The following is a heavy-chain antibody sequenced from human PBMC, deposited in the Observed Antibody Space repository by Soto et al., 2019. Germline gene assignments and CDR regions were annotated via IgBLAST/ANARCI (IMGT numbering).Heavy chain of an antibody. J-gene: IGHJ4*02. CDR2: ISARGGST. Sequence: GGSLRLSCAAPGFTFTNYALTWAGKAPGRGLEWVSGISARGGSTYYADSVKGRFTIATDNSKNTLILQVNSLRAEGTALYYCAKDRGSLYTSSSPLDFWGQGTLVTVSS. CDR3: AKDRGSLYTSSSPLDF. CDR1: GFTFTNYA. D-gene: IGHD6-6*01. V-gene: IGHV3-23*01.